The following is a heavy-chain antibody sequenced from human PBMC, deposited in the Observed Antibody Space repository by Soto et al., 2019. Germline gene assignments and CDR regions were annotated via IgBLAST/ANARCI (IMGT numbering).Heavy chain of an antibody. V-gene: IGHV1-69*13. D-gene: IGHD3-3*01. J-gene: IGHJ4*02. Sequence: ASVKVSCKASGGTFSSYAISWVRQAPGQGLEWMGGIIPIFGTANYAQKFQGRVTITADESTSTAYMELSSLRSEDTAVYYCARGSGRNDFWSGYYKHYFDYWGQGTLVTSPQ. CDR3: ARGSGRNDFWSGYYKHYFDY. CDR1: GGTFSSYA. CDR2: IIPIFGTA.